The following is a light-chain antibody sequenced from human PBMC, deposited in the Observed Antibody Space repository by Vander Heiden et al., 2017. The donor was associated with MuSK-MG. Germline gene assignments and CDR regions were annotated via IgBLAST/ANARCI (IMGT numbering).Light chain of an antibody. CDR3: QHDSYFPQT. CDR1: QDIRNF. Sequence: DIQMTQSPSSLSASVGDSVTITCRASQDIRNFLAWFQQKPGKAPKSLIYSATTLQSGVPSKFSGSGSGTDFTLTISSLQPDDSAIYYCQHDSYFPQTFGQGTKLEIK. CDR2: SAT. J-gene: IGKJ1*01. V-gene: IGKV1-16*02.